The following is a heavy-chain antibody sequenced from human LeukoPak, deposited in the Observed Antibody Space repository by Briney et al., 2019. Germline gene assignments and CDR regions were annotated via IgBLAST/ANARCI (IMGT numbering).Heavy chain of an antibody. J-gene: IGHJ4*02. CDR3: ARGTITTVTDS. CDR2: IYLRGNT. V-gene: IGHV4-4*02. Sequence: SETLSLTCAISGGSISSSNWWTWVRQPPGKGLEWVGEIYLRGNTNYNPSLESRVTISVDESKTQLSLRLESVTAADTAVYYCARGTITTVTDSWGPGTLVTVSS. D-gene: IGHD4-17*01. CDR1: GGSISSSNW.